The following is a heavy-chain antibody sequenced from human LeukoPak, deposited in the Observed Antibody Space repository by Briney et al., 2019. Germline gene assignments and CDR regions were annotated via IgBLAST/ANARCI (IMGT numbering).Heavy chain of an antibody. CDR1: GFIFSSYW. D-gene: IGHD3-22*01. Sequence: GGSLRLSCAASGFIFSSYWISWVRQAPGKGLEWVANIKQDGSEKYYVDSVKGRFTISRDNAKNSLNLQMNSLRAEDTAVYYCARVGFYYDSSGYYYPYDAFDIWGQGTMVTVSS. V-gene: IGHV3-7*04. J-gene: IGHJ3*02. CDR3: ARVGFYYDSSGYYYPYDAFDI. CDR2: IKQDGSEK.